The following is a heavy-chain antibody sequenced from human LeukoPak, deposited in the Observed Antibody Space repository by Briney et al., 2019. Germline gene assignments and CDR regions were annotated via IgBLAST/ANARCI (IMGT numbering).Heavy chain of an antibody. Sequence: PGGSLRLSCAASGLTFSSYEMNWVRQAPGKGLEWVSYISSSGSTIYYADSAKGRFTISRDNAKNSLYLQMNSLRAEDTAVYYCARDRRFGELFPSYNWFDPWGQGTLVTVSS. CDR3: ARDRRFGELFPSYNWFDP. J-gene: IGHJ5*02. CDR1: GLTFSSYE. CDR2: ISSSGSTI. V-gene: IGHV3-48*03. D-gene: IGHD3-10*01.